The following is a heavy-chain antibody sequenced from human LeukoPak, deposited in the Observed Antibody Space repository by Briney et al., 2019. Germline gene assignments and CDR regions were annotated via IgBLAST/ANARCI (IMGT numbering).Heavy chain of an antibody. Sequence: PGGSLRLSCAASGFTFSNSWMSWVRQAPGKGLEWVASIKQDGSQKYYLDSVKGRFTISRDNAKSSLSLQMNSLRVEDTAVYYCARGNDFDYWGQGTLVTVSS. V-gene: IGHV3-7*03. CDR1: GFTFSNSW. CDR3: ARGNDFDY. D-gene: IGHD1-1*01. CDR2: IKQDGSQK. J-gene: IGHJ4*02.